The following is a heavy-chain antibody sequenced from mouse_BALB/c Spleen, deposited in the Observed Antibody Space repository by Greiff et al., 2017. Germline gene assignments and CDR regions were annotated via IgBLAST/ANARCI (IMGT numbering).Heavy chain of an antibody. J-gene: IGHJ2*01. V-gene: IGHV5-4*02. CDR1: GFTFSDYY. CDR2: ISDGGSYT. Sequence: EVKLVESGGGLVKPGGSLKLSCAASGFTFSDYYMYWVRQTPEKRLEWVATISDGGSYTYYPDSVKGRFTISRDNAKNNLYLQMSSLKSEDTAMYYCARGATVVFDYWGQGTTLTVSS. D-gene: IGHD1-1*01. CDR3: ARGATVVFDY.